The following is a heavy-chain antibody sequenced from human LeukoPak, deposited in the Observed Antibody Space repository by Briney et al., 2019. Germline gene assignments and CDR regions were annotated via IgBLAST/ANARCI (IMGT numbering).Heavy chain of an antibody. D-gene: IGHD2/OR15-2a*01. Sequence: SETLSLTCTVSGGSISRGDYYWSWIRQPPGKGLEWIGYIYYSGSTNYNPSLKSRVTISVDTSKNQFSLKLNSVTAADTAVYYCARDYGAVGLYNWFDPWGQGTLVTVSS. CDR3: ARDYGAVGLYNWFDP. CDR1: GGSISRGDYY. CDR2: IYYSGST. J-gene: IGHJ5*02. V-gene: IGHV4-61*08.